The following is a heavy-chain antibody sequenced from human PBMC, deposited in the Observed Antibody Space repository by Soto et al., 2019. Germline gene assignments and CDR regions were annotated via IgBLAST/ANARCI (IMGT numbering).Heavy chain of an antibody. J-gene: IGHJ3*02. CDR1: GFTFSSYG. V-gene: IGHV3-33*01. D-gene: IGHD3-9*01. CDR2: IWYDGSNK. CDR3: AREYYDILTGRPGGDAFDI. Sequence: QVQLVESGGGVVQPGRSLRLSCAASGFTFSSYGMHWVRQAPGKGLEWVAVIWYDGSNKYYADSVKGRFTISRDNSKNTLYLQMNSLGAEDTVVYYCAREYYDILTGRPGGDAFDIWGQGTMVTVSS.